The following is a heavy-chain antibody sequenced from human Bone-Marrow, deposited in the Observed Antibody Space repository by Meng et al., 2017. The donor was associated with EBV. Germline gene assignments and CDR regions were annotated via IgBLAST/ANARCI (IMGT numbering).Heavy chain of an antibody. CDR3: ARAWSVTSGFDP. Sequence: LPGSGPGLVQPSGTLALTCAASGGSLIRSNWWSWVRQPPGKGLEWIGENYHSGSTNYNPSLKSRVTISVDKSKNQFSLKLSSVTAADTAVYYCARAWSVTSGFDPWGQGTLVTVSS. D-gene: IGHD2-21*02. CDR1: GGSLIRSNW. CDR2: NYHSGST. J-gene: IGHJ5*02. V-gene: IGHV4-4*02.